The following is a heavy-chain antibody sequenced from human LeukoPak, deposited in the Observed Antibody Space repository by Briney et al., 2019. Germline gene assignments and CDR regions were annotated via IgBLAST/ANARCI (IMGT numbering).Heavy chain of an antibody. D-gene: IGHD3-3*01. Sequence: SVKVSCKASGGTFSSYAISWVRQAPGQGLEWMGGIIPIFGTANYAQKFQGRVTISTDESTSTAYMELSSLRSEDTAVYYRARGSSYDFWSGYFDYWGQGTLVTVSS. CDR1: GGTFSSYA. J-gene: IGHJ4*02. CDR3: ARGSSYDFWSGYFDY. CDR2: IIPIFGTA. V-gene: IGHV1-69*05.